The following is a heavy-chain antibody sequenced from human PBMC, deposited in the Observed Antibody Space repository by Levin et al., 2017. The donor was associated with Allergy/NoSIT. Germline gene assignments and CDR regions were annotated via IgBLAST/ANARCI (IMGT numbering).Heavy chain of an antibody. J-gene: IGHJ5*02. Sequence: PGGSLRLSCAVYGGSFSGYYWSWIRQSPGKGLEWIGEINHSGSTNYNPSLKSRVTISADTSKNQFSLRLSSVTAADTAVYYCARGFWIVVVPVARDEKRVNWFDPWGQGTLVTVSS. CDR3: ARGFWIVVVPVARDEKRVNWFDP. V-gene: IGHV4-34*01. CDR1: GGSFSGYY. CDR2: INHSGST. D-gene: IGHD2-2*01.